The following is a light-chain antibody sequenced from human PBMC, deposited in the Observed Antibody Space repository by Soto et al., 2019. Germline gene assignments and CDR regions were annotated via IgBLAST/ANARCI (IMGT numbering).Light chain of an antibody. Sequence: EIVMTQSPATLSVSPGERATLSCRASQSVSSNLAWYQQKPGQAPRLLIYGASTRATGIPARFSGTGSETDFTLTISSLEPEDFAVYYCQQRSNWPFTCGPGTKVDI. CDR2: GAS. V-gene: IGKV3-15*01. CDR1: QSVSSN. CDR3: QQRSNWPFT. J-gene: IGKJ3*01.